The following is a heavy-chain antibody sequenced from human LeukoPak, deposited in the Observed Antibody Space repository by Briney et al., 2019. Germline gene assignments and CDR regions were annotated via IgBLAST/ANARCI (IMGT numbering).Heavy chain of an antibody. CDR1: GYTFTSYA. J-gene: IGHJ4*02. CDR3: ARVGIRLWLRVNY. V-gene: IGHV1-3*01. CDR2: INAGNGNT. D-gene: IGHD5-18*01. Sequence: ASVKVSCKASGYTFTSYAMHWVRQAPGQRLEWMGWINAGNGNTKYSQKFQGRVTITRDTSASTAYMELSSLRSEDTAVYHCARVGIRLWLRVNYWGQGTLVTVSS.